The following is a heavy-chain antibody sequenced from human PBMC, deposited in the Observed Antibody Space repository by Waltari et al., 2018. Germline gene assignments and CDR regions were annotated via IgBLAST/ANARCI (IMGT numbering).Heavy chain of an antibody. J-gene: IGHJ3*02. CDR2: IPPCVGST. V-gene: IGHV1-46*03. CDR3: ARDLPVNSSGYALAFDI. CDR1: GYTFTSYY. Sequence: QVQLVQSGAEVKKPGASVKVSCKASGYTFTSYYMHWVRQAPGQGLEWMGTIPPCVGSTSYAQKLQGRVTMTRDTSTSTVYMELSSLRSEDTAVYYCARDLPVNSSGYALAFDIWGQGTMVTVSS. D-gene: IGHD3-22*01.